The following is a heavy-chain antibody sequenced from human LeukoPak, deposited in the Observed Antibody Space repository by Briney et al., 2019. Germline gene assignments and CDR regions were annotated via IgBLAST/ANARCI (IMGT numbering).Heavy chain of an antibody. Sequence: GGSLRLSCVASGFTFSKYWMSWVRQAPGKGLEWVANIKEDGSAKYYVDSMRGRFTISRDNAKNSLYLQIYSLRAEDTAVYYCATSEPRITMIVADIDYWGQGTLVTVSS. CDR3: ATSEPRITMIVADIDY. V-gene: IGHV3-7*01. CDR2: IKEDGSAK. D-gene: IGHD3-22*01. J-gene: IGHJ4*02. CDR1: GFTFSKYW.